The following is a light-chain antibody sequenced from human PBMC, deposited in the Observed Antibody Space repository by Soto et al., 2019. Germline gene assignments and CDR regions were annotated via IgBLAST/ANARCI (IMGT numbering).Light chain of an antibody. V-gene: IGLV2-8*01. J-gene: IGLJ2*01. CDR1: SSDVGGYDS. CDR3: SSYAGTYTVF. CDR2: EVY. Sequence: QSVLTQPPSASGSPGQSVTISCTGASSDVGGYDSVSWYQQHPGKAPKLMIYEVYKRPSGVPDRFSGSKSGNTASLTVSGLQADDEAEYYCSSYAGTYTVFFGGGTKVTVL.